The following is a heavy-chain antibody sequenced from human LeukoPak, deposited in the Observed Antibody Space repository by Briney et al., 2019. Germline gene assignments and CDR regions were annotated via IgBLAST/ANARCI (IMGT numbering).Heavy chain of an antibody. CDR3: AASSGWYDGYYFDY. Sequence: PSETLSLTCAVSGGSISSSNWWSWVRQPPGKGLEWIGEIYHSGSTNYNPSLKSRVTISVDKFKNQFSLKLSSVTAADTAVYYCAASSGWYDGYYFDYWGQGTLVTVSS. J-gene: IGHJ4*02. V-gene: IGHV4-4*02. CDR1: GGSISSSNW. CDR2: IYHSGST. D-gene: IGHD6-19*01.